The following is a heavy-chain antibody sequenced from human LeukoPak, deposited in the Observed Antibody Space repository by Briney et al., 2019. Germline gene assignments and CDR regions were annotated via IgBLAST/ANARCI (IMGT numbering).Heavy chain of an antibody. Sequence: ASVNVSSKASGYTVTIYGISWVRQAPGQGLEWRGWISAYNGNTNYAQKLQGRVTMTTDTSTSTAYMELRSLRSDDTAVYYCARGTRPGIEVAGNYWGQGTPVTVSS. CDR3: ARGTRPGIEVAGNY. D-gene: IGHD6-19*01. CDR2: ISAYNGNT. J-gene: IGHJ4*02. V-gene: IGHV1-18*01. CDR1: GYTVTIYG.